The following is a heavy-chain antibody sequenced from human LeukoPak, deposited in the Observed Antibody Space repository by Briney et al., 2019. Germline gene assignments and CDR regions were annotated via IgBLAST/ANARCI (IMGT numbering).Heavy chain of an antibody. CDR2: ISGRSSTT. CDR3: ANVLRYFDWLSDAFDI. D-gene: IGHD3-9*01. Sequence: GGSLRLSCAASGLTFINHNIYWVRQAPGKGLEWVSYISGRSSTTYYADSVKGRFTISRDNSKNTLYLQMNSLRAEDTAVYYCANVLRYFDWLSDAFDIWGQGTMVTVSS. CDR1: GLTFINHN. V-gene: IGHV3-48*01. J-gene: IGHJ3*02.